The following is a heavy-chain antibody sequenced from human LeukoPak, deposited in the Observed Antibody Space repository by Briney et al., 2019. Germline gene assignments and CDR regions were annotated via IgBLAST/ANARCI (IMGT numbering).Heavy chain of an antibody. V-gene: IGHV4-30-2*01. CDR2: IYHSGST. CDR3: ASQVITGPYFDY. D-gene: IGHD3-22*01. J-gene: IGHJ4*02. CDR1: GGSISSGGYS. Sequence: SETLPLTCAVSGGSISSGGYSWSWIRQPPGKGLEWIGYIYHSGSTYYNPSLKSRVTISVDRSKNQFSLKLSSVTAADTAVYYCASQVITGPYFDYWGQGTLVTVSS.